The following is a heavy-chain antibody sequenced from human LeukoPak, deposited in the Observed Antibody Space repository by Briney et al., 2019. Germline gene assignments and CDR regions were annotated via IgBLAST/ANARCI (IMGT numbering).Heavy chain of an antibody. CDR3: ARGITMVRGVDNWFDP. V-gene: IGHV5-10-1*01. Sequence: GESLRISCKGSGYSFTSYWISWVRQMPGKGLEWMGRIDPSDSYTNYSPSFQGHVTISADMSISTAYLQWSSLKASDTAMYYCARGITMVRGVDNWFDPWGQETLVTVSS. CDR2: IDPSDSYT. CDR1: GYSFTSYW. J-gene: IGHJ5*02. D-gene: IGHD3-10*01.